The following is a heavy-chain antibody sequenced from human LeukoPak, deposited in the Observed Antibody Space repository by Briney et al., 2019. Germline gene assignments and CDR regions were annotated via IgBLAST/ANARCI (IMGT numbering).Heavy chain of an antibody. V-gene: IGHV3-21*01. D-gene: IGHD6-19*01. Sequence: GGSLRLSCAASGFTFSSYSMNWVRQAPGKGLEWVSSISSSSSYIYYADPVKGRFTISRDNAKNSLYLQMNSLRAEDTAVYYCARGDNSSGWYPRYFDYWGQGTLVTVSS. J-gene: IGHJ4*02. CDR1: GFTFSSYS. CDR3: ARGDNSSGWYPRYFDY. CDR2: ISSSSSYI.